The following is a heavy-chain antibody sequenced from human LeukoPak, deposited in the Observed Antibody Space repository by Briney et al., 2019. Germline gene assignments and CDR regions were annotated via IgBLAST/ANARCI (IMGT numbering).Heavy chain of an antibody. CDR2: IYYSGST. CDR1: GGSISSYY. Sequence: SETLSLTCTVSGGSISSYYWSWIRQPPGKGLEWIGYIYYSGSTNYNPSLKSRVTISVDTSKNQFSLKLSSVTAADTAVYYCARRAVRGYSYGYDYWGQGTLVNVSS. J-gene: IGHJ4*02. CDR3: ARRAVRGYSYGYDY. D-gene: IGHD5-18*01. V-gene: IGHV4-59*08.